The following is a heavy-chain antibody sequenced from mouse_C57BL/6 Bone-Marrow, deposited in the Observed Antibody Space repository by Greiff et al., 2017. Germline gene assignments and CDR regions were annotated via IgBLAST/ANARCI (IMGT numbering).Heavy chain of an antibody. CDR3: ARPDKAWFAY. CDR1: GFTFSDYG. J-gene: IGHJ3*01. Sequence: EVMLVESGGGLVKPGGSLKLSFAASGFTFSDYGMHWVRQAPEKGLEWVAYISSGSSTIYYADTVKGRFTISRDNAKNTLFLQMTSLRAEDTAMYYCARPDKAWFAYWGQGTLVTVSA. V-gene: IGHV5-17*01. CDR2: ISSGSSTI.